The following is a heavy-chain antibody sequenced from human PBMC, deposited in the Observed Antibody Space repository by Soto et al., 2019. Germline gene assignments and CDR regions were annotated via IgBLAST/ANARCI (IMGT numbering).Heavy chain of an antibody. CDR1: GFTFSSFA. V-gene: IGHV3-30*04. CDR2: ISDDGTNK. J-gene: IGHJ4*02. CDR3: AKVLAVAGGRYFDY. D-gene: IGHD6-19*01. Sequence: GGSLRLSCKGSGFTFSSFAIQWVRQAPGKGLEWVAAISDDGTNKYTADSVKGRFTISRDNSKNTLYLQMNSLRAEDTAVYYCAKVLAVAGGRYFDYWGQGTLVTVSS.